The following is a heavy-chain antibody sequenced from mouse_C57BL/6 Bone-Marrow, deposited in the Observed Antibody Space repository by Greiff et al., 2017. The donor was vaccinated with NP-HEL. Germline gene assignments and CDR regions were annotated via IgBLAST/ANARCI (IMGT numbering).Heavy chain of an antibody. D-gene: IGHD2-3*01. V-gene: IGHV1-18*01. CDR2: INPNNGGT. CDR1: GYTFTDYN. Sequence: VQLQQSGPELVKPGASVEIPCKASGYTFTDYNMDWVKQSHGKSLEWIGDINPNNGGTIYNQKFKGKATLTVDKSSSTAYMELRSLTSEDTAVYYCARVGIYDGYYCYAMDYWGQGTSVTVSS. J-gene: IGHJ4*01. CDR3: ARVGIYDGYYCYAMDY.